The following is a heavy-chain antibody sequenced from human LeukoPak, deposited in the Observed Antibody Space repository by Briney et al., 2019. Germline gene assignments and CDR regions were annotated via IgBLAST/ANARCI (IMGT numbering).Heavy chain of an antibody. CDR3: ARGIRQWLFDYGMDV. CDR1: GFSFDSYA. Sequence: GGSLRLSCAASGFSFDSYAMTWVRQAPGKGLEWVSYISSSGSTIYYADSVKGRFTISRDNAKNSLYLQMNSLRAEDTAVYYCARGIRQWLFDYGMDVWGQGTTVTVSS. V-gene: IGHV3-48*04. J-gene: IGHJ6*02. CDR2: ISSSGSTI. D-gene: IGHD3-22*01.